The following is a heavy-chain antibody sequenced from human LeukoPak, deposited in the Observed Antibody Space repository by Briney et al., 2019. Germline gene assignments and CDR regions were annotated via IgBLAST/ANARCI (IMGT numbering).Heavy chain of an antibody. D-gene: IGHD1-26*01. J-gene: IGHJ1*01. CDR2: IYHSGST. V-gene: IGHV4-38-2*02. Sequence: SETLSLTCTVSGYSISSDYYWGWIRQPPGKGLEWIGTIYHSGSTSYNPSLKSRVTISVDTSKNQVSLKLTSVTAADTAVYYCTKIEVGADDFDYFQHWGQGTLVTVSS. CDR3: TKIEVGADDFDYFQH. CDR1: GYSISSDYY.